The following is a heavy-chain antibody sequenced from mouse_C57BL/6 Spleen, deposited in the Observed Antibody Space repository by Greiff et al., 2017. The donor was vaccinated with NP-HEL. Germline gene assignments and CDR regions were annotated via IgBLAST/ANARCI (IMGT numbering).Heavy chain of an antibody. CDR1: GYTFTDHT. D-gene: IGHD2-3*01. Sequence: VQLQESDAELVKPGASVKISCKVSGYTFTDHTIHWMKQRPEQGLEWIGYIYPRDGSTKYNEKFKGKATLTADKSSSTAYMQLNSLTSEDSAVYFCASSFYDGYYVGYFDYWGQGTTLTVSS. J-gene: IGHJ2*01. V-gene: IGHV1-78*01. CDR2: IYPRDGST. CDR3: ASSFYDGYYVGYFDY.